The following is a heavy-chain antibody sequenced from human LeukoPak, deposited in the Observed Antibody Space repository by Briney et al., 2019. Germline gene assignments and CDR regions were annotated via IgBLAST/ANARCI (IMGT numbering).Heavy chain of an antibody. CDR1: GFTVSSNY. V-gene: IGHV3-66*02. CDR3: AKERGPFDGFDI. J-gene: IGHJ3*02. Sequence: GGSLRLSCAASGFTVSSNYMSWVRQAPGKGLEWVSVIYSGGSTYYADSVKGRFTISRDNSKNTLYLQMNSLRAEDTAVYYCAKERGPFDGFDIWGQGTMVTVSS. CDR2: IYSGGST.